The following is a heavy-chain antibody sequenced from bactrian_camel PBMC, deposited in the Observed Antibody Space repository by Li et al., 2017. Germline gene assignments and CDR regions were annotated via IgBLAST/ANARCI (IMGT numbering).Heavy chain of an antibody. CDR1: GITFANYY. CDR2: IYSEDSKT. D-gene: IGHD6*01. CDR3: AAAPCLGSWPPIMPT. V-gene: IGHV3-2*01. Sequence: QLVESGGGLVQPGGSLRLSCAASGITFANYYFAWVRQAPGKGLEWVSSIYSEDSKTYYADSVTGRFTISRDDAKTTLYLQMNSLKPEDTAMYYCAAAPCLGSWPPIMPTLGSRDPGHRL. J-gene: IGHJ4*01.